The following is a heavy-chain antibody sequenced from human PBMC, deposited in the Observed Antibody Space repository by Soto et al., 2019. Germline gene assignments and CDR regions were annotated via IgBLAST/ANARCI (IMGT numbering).Heavy chain of an antibody. CDR3: ARDLRKGTYFDY. J-gene: IGHJ4*02. CDR2: IWYDGSKK. V-gene: IGHV3-33*01. Sequence: GGSLRLSCEASGFTFNTYGMHWVRQAPGKGLEWVAVIWYDGSKKYYADSVKGRFTISRDNSKNTLYLQMDSLRAEDTAVYSCARDLRKGTYFDYWGLGTQVTVSS. CDR1: GFTFNTYG.